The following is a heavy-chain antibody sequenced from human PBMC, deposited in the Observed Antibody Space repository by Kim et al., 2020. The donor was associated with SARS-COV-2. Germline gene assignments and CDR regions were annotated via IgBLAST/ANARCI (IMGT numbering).Heavy chain of an antibody. V-gene: IGHV1-69*04. D-gene: IGHD3-10*01. CDR2: IIPILGIA. CDR3: ARVPKSHMVRGVYFDY. Sequence: SVKVSCKASGGTFSSYAISWVRQAPGQGLEWMGRIIPILGIANYAQKFQGRVTITADKSTSTAYMELSSLRSEDTAVYYCARVPKSHMVRGVYFDYWGQGTLVTVSS. CDR1: GGTFSSYA. J-gene: IGHJ4*02.